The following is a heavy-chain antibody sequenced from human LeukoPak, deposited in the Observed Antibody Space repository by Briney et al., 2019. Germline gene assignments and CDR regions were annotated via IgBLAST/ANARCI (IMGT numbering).Heavy chain of an antibody. D-gene: IGHD3-22*01. Sequence: PSETLSLTCTVSGYSISSGYYWGWIRQPPGKGLEWIGSIYHSGSTYYNPSLKSRVTISVDTSKNQFSLKLSSVTAADTAVYYCARDSKWDSSGYFMEYFDYWGQGTLVTVSS. CDR1: GYSISSGYY. J-gene: IGHJ4*02. V-gene: IGHV4-38-2*02. CDR2: IYHSGST. CDR3: ARDSKWDSSGYFMEYFDY.